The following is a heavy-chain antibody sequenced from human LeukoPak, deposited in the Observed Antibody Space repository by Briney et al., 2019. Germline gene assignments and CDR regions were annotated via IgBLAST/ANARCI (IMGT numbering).Heavy chain of an antibody. D-gene: IGHD3-3*01. CDR1: GYTFTSYY. CDR2: INPSGGST. Sequence: EASVKVSCKASGYTFTSYYMHWVRQAPGQGLEWMGIINPSGGSTSYAQKFQGRVTMTRDTSTSTVYMELSSLRSEDTAVYYCARGGKHYDFWSGYYTLYYYYMDVWGKGTTVTVSS. CDR3: ARGGKHYDFWSGYYTLYYYYMDV. J-gene: IGHJ6*03. V-gene: IGHV1-46*01.